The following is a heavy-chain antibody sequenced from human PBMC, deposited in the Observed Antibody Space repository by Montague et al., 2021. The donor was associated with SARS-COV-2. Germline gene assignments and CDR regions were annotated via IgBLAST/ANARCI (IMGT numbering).Heavy chain of an antibody. V-gene: IGHV3-23*03. CDR1: GFTFSSYA. D-gene: IGHD7-27*01. Sequence: LRLSCAASGFTFSSYAMSWVRQAPGKGLEWVSVIYSGGSSTYYADSVKGRFTISRDNSKNTLYLQMNSLRAEDTAVYYCAKDGEFDPWGQGTLVTVSS. J-gene: IGHJ5*02. CDR2: IYSGGSST. CDR3: AKDGEFDP.